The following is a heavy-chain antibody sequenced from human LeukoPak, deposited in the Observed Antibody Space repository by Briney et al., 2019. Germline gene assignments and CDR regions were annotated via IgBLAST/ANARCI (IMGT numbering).Heavy chain of an antibody. V-gene: IGHV3-23*01. J-gene: IGHJ4*02. D-gene: IGHD6-19*01. Sequence: GGSLRLSCAASGFTFSSYAMSWVRQAPGKGLEWVSAISGSGGSTYYADSVKGRFTISRDNSKNTLYLQMNGLRAEDTAVYYCAKDRGWYPWYFDYWGQGTLVTVSS. CDR2: ISGSGGST. CDR1: GFTFSSYA. CDR3: AKDRGWYPWYFDY.